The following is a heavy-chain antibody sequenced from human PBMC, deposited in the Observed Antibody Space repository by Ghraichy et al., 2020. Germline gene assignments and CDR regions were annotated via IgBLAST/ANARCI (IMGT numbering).Heavy chain of an antibody. CDR1: GGSISSYY. CDR2: IYTSGST. CDR3: ARRGGRYSGYDDY. D-gene: IGHD5-12*01. Sequence: SETLSLTCTVSGGSISSYYWSWIRQPPGKGLEWIGYIYTSGSTNYNPSLKSRVTISVDTSKNQFSLKLSSVTAADTAVYYCARRGGRYSGYDDYWGQGTLVTVSS. V-gene: IGHV4-4*09. J-gene: IGHJ4*02.